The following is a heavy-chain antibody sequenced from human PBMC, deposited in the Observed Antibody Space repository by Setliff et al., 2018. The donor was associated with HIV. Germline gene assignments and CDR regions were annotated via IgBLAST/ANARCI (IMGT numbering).Heavy chain of an antibody. CDR3: AREGAETLRMRDWYFDV. CDR2: IKQDGSEI. V-gene: IGHV3-7*03. D-gene: IGHD2-15*01. CDR1: GFTFSNYW. J-gene: IGHJ2*01. Sequence: GGSLRLSCAASGFTFSNYWMDWVRQAPGKGLEWVAIIKQDGSEIYYMDSVKGRFTISRDNAKNSLYLQMNSLRAEDTALYYCAREGAETLRMRDWYFDVWGRGTLDTVSS.